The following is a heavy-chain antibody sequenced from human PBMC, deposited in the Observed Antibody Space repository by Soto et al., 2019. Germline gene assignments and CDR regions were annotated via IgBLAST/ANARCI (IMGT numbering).Heavy chain of an antibody. CDR1: GGSFSGYY. CDR3: ARSIPVGNYFDY. J-gene: IGHJ4*02. D-gene: IGHD6-6*01. V-gene: IGHV4-34*01. Sequence: SGTLSLTCAVYGGSFSGYYWSWIRQPPGKGLEWIGEINHSGSTNYNPSLKSRVTISVDTSKNQFSLKLSSVTAADTAVYYCARSIPVGNYFDYWGQGTLVTVSS. CDR2: INHSGST.